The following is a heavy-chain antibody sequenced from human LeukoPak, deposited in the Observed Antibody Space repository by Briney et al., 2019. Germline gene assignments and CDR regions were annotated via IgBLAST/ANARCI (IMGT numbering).Heavy chain of an antibody. CDR3: ARITAEGYYGMDV. Sequence: ASVKVSCKASGYTFTGYYMHWVRQAPGQGLEWMGWINPNSGGTNYAQKFQGWVTMTRDTSISTAYMELSRLRSDDTAVYYCARITAEGYYGMDVWGQGTTVTVSS. D-gene: IGHD3-16*01. J-gene: IGHJ6*02. V-gene: IGHV1-2*04. CDR1: GYTFTGYY. CDR2: INPNSGGT.